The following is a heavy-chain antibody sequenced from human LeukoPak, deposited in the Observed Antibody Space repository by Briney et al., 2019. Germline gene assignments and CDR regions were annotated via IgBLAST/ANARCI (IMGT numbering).Heavy chain of an antibody. J-gene: IGHJ4*02. Sequence: SETLSLTCTVSGGSISSYYWSWIRQPPGRGLEWIGYIYTSGSTNYNPSLKSRVTISVDTSKNQFSLKLSSVTAADTAVYYCARHAGSGNDYWGQGTLVTVSS. CDR2: IYTSGST. V-gene: IGHV4-4*09. D-gene: IGHD6-25*01. CDR1: GGSISSYY. CDR3: ARHAGSGNDY.